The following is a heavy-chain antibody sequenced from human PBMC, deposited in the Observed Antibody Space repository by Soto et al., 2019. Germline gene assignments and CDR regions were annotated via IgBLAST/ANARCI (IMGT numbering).Heavy chain of an antibody. CDR1: GFNVTSNT. V-gene: IGHV3-53*02. J-gene: IGHJ4*02. CDR3: ARDRLGRDYYDD. CDR2: IYSGGST. Sequence: DVHLVETGGGLIQPGGSLRVSCTASGFNVTSNTMTWVRQAPGKGLEWVALIYSGGSTFHADSVKGRFAISRDNIRNILYLQMNSLRAEDTAIYFCARDRLGRDYYDDWGQGTLVTVSS. D-gene: IGHD3-16*01.